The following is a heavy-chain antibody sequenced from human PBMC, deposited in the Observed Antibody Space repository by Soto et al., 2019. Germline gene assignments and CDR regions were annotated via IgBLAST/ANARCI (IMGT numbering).Heavy chain of an antibody. CDR1: GYAFVSHD. D-gene: IGHD3-22*01. CDR2: INPNSGST. V-gene: IGHV1-8*01. J-gene: IGHJ4*02. Sequence: QVQLVQSGAEVKKPGASVRVSCKASGYAFVSHDINWVRQASGQGPEWVGWINPNSGSTGYAQKFQGRVTLTRDTSASTAYMEVSSLTYEDTAVYYCAITPYSGYAPLDYLCQGTLVTVSS. CDR3: AITPYSGYAPLDY.